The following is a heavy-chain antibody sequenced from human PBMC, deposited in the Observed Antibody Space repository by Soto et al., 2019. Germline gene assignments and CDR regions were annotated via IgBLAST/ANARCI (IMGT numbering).Heavy chain of an antibody. D-gene: IGHD3-22*01. CDR2: IYYSGST. CDR1: GGSISSSSYY. CDR3: ARRRYYYDSSGSKRWFDP. J-gene: IGHJ5*02. V-gene: IGHV4-39*01. Sequence: SETLSLTCTVSGGSISSSSYYWGWIRQPPGKGLEWIGSIYYSGSTYYNPSLKSRVTISVDTSKNQFSLKLSSVTAADTAVYYCARRRYYYDSSGSKRWFDPWGQGTLVTVS.